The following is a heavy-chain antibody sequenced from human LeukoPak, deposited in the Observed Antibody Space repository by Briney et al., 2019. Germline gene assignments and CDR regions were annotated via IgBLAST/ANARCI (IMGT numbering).Heavy chain of an antibody. D-gene: IGHD5-24*01. Sequence: ASVKVSCKASGGTFSSYAISWVRQAPGQGLEWMGGIIPIFGTANYAQKFQGRVTITTDESTSTAYMELSSLRSEDTAVYYCARGGGDGYNTFDYWGQGTLVTVSS. V-gene: IGHV1-69*05. CDR2: IIPIFGTA. CDR3: ARGGGDGYNTFDY. CDR1: GGTFSSYA. J-gene: IGHJ4*02.